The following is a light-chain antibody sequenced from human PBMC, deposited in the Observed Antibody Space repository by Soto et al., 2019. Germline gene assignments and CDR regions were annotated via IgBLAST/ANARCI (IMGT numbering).Light chain of an antibody. Sequence: DIQMTQSPSTLSVSVVSRVTITCRASQTISSWLAWYQQKPGKAPKLLIYKASTLKSGVPSRFSGSGSGTDFTLTITRLEPEDFAMYYCQRYDSLRTFGQGTKVDIK. CDR2: KAS. CDR1: QTISSW. J-gene: IGKJ1*01. V-gene: IGKV1-5*03. CDR3: QRYDSLRT.